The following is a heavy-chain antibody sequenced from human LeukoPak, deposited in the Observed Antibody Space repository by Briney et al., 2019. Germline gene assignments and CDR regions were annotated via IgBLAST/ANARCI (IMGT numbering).Heavy chain of an antibody. J-gene: IGHJ4*02. V-gene: IGHV3-23*01. CDR2: INSNSGNT. CDR3: AKGGYSYGYFDY. CDR1: GFTFSSYG. D-gene: IGHD5-18*01. Sequence: GGSLRLSCAASGFTFSSYGMSWGRQAPGKGLEWVSVINSNSGNTFYVDSVKGRFTISRGNSKNTLYLQMNSLRAEDTAVYYCAKGGYSYGYFDYWGQGILVTVSS.